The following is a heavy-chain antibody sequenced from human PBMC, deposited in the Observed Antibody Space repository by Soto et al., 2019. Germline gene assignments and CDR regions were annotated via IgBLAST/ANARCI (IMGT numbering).Heavy chain of an antibody. J-gene: IGHJ4*02. Sequence: EVQLLESGGGLVQPGGSLRLSCAASGFTFSNYAMSWVRQAPGKGLEWVSTISSSGGSTYSADSVKGRFTISRDNSNNTLYLQMNSLSAEDTYVYYCTRDGLGVYSYGSYYCDYWGQRNLVSVAS. CDR1: GFTFSNYA. CDR2: ISSSGGST. V-gene: IGHV3-23*01. D-gene: IGHD3-10*01. CDR3: TRDGLGVYSYGSYYCDY.